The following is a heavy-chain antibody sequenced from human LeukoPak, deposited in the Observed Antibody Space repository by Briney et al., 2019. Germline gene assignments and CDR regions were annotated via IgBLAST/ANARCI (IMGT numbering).Heavy chain of an antibody. V-gene: IGHV3-30*02. D-gene: IGHD6-19*01. J-gene: IGHJ4*02. Sequence: PGGSLRLSCAAPGFTFSSYGMHWVRQAPGKGLEWVTFIQNDGSNKYYADSVKGRFTISRDSSKNTQYLQMNSLRAEDTAVYYCATEGIAVAGTLDYWGQGTLVTVSS. CDR3: ATEGIAVAGTLDY. CDR2: IQNDGSNK. CDR1: GFTFSSYG.